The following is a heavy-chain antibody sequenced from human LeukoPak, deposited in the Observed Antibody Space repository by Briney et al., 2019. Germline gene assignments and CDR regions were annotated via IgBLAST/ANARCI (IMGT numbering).Heavy chain of an antibody. CDR2: INPNSGGT. V-gene: IGHV1-2*02. CDR1: GYTFTVYY. J-gene: IGHJ3*02. D-gene: IGHD4-23*01. Sequence: GASVTVSFKASGYTFTVYYIHWVRQAPGQGLEWMGWINPNSGGTNYAQKFQGRVTMTRDTSISTAYMDLSRLRSDDTAVYYCSRAEKGYGGDSGSDAFDIWGQGTMVTVSS. CDR3: SRAEKGYGGDSGSDAFDI.